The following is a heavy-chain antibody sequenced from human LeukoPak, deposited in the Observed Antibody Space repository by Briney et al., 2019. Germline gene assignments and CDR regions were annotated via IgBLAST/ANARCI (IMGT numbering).Heavy chain of an antibody. Sequence: SVKVSCKASGGTFSSYAISWVRQAPGQGLEWMGRIIPILGIANYAQKFQARVTITADKSTSTAYMELSSLRSEDTAVYYCARGGSVVVTAPLVYWGQGTLVTVSS. D-gene: IGHD2-21*02. V-gene: IGHV1-69*04. J-gene: IGHJ4*02. CDR3: ARGGSVVVTAPLVY. CDR1: GGTFSSYA. CDR2: IIPILGIA.